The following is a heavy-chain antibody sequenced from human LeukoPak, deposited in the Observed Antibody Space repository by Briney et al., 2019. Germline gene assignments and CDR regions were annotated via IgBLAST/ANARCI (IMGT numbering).Heavy chain of an antibody. D-gene: IGHD6-13*01. J-gene: IGHJ6*02. CDR2: ISAYNGNT. Sequence: ASVKVSCKASGYTFTSYGISWVRQAPGQGLEWMGWISAYNGNTNYAQKFQGRVTMTTDTSTSTAYMELRSLRSDDTAVYYCASMRYSSYLGYYYYGIDVWGQGTTVTVSS. V-gene: IGHV1-18*01. CDR3: ASMRYSSYLGYYYYGIDV. CDR1: GYTFTSYG.